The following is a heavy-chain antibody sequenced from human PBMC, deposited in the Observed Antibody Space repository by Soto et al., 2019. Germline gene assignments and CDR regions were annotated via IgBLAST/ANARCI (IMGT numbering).Heavy chain of an antibody. CDR3: ARGPGGIAAAGFDY. CDR2: ISSSSSYI. D-gene: IGHD6-13*01. Sequence: PGGSLRLSCAASGFTFSSYSMNWVRQAPGKGLEWVSSISSSSSYIYYADSVKGRFTISRDNAKNSLYLQMNSLRAEDTAVYYCARGPGGIAAAGFDYWGQGTLVTVSS. V-gene: IGHV3-21*01. CDR1: GFTFSSYS. J-gene: IGHJ4*02.